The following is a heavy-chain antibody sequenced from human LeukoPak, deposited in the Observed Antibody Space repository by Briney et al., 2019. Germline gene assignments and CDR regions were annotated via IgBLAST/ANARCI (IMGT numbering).Heavy chain of an antibody. V-gene: IGHV3-23*01. Sequence: GGSLRLSCAASGFTFSSYAMSWVRQAPGKGLEWVSAISGSGGSTYYADSVKGRFTISRDNPKNTLYLQMNSLRAEDTAAYYCAFKAYYDSLDYWGQGTLVTVSS. J-gene: IGHJ4*02. CDR2: ISGSGGST. CDR3: AFKAYYDSLDY. D-gene: IGHD3-3*01. CDR1: GFTFSSYA.